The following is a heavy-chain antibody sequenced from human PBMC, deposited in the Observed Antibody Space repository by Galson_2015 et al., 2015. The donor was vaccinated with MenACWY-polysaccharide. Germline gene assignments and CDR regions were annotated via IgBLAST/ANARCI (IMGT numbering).Heavy chain of an antibody. V-gene: IGHV3-13*01. CDR2: IGTGGDT. CDR1: GFTFSDHY. J-gene: IGHJ2*01. D-gene: IGHD6-13*01. CDR3: AREFTGDGSSWYYWYFEL. Sequence: SLRLSCAASGFTFSDHYMEWVAAIGTGGDTYYSGSVKGRFTISRENAKNSLYLQMNSLRAGDTAVYYCAREFTGDGSSWYYWYFELWGRGTLVTVSS.